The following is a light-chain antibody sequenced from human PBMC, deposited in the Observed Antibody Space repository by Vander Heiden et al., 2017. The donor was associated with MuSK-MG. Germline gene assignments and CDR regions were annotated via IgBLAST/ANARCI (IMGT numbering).Light chain of an antibody. CDR2: GAS. Sequence: EIALTRPPSYLSLSPGERATLSCRASQSVSSSYLAWYQQKPGQAPRLLIYGASSRATGIPDRFSGSGSGTDFTLTISRLEPEDFAVYYWQQYGSSPITFGQETRLEIK. CDR3: QQYGSSPIT. J-gene: IGKJ5*01. CDR1: QSVSSSY. V-gene: IGKV3-20*01.